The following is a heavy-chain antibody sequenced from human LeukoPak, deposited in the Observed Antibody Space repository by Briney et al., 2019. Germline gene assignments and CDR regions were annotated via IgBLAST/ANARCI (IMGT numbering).Heavy chain of an antibody. CDR1: GFTFSIYG. J-gene: IGHJ3*02. V-gene: IGHV3-30*02. D-gene: IGHD4-17*01. Sequence: PGGSLRLSCAAYGFTFSIYGMHWVRQAPGKGLEWVAFIRYDGSNKDYADSVKGRFTISRDNSKNTLYLQMNSLRAEDTAVYYCAKDTTNYYGDGDAFDIWGQGTMVTVSS. CDR3: AKDTTNYYGDGDAFDI. CDR2: IRYDGSNK.